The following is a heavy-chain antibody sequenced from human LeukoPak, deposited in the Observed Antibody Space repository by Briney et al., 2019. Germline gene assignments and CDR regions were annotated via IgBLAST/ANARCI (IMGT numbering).Heavy chain of an antibody. CDR1: GFTFSNSA. Sequence: PGGSLRLSCAVSGFTFSNSAMSWVRQAPGKGLEWVSGISISGGDTYYADSVTGRFTISRDNSKNTLYLQMDSLRAEDTAVYYCAKEEVPNDYWGQGTLVTVPS. V-gene: IGHV3-23*01. CDR3: AKEEVPNDY. J-gene: IGHJ4*02. D-gene: IGHD1-1*01. CDR2: ISISGGDT.